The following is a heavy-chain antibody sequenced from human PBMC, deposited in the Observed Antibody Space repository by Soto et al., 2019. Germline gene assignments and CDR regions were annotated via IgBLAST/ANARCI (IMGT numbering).Heavy chain of an antibody. V-gene: IGHV3-21*01. J-gene: IGHJ4*02. CDR1: GFVFSDFQ. D-gene: IGHD3-16*01. Sequence: PGGSLRLSCAASGFVFSDFQFNWVRQAPGGGLEWLSSITGTSAFTEYAESIEGRFTISRDNPNKLLFLHMDNLRPEDTAVYYCARDNLAFQGAFDLWGQGNLVTVSS. CDR2: ITGTSAFT. CDR3: ARDNLAFQGAFDL.